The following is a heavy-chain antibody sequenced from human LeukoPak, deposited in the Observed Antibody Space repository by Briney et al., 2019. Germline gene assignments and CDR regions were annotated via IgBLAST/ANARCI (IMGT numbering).Heavy chain of an antibody. CDR3: AKIVVPAAYYFYGMDI. J-gene: IGHJ6*02. Sequence: GGSLRLSCAASGLTFSSHWMHWVRQAPGKGLEWVSGVSGNGLKTFYADSVKGRFTISRDISKKTVDLQMNNMRVEDSAIFYCAKIVVPAAYYFYGMDIWGPGTTVTVSS. CDR2: VSGNGLKT. D-gene: IGHD2-2*01. CDR1: GLTFSSHW. V-gene: IGHV3-23*01.